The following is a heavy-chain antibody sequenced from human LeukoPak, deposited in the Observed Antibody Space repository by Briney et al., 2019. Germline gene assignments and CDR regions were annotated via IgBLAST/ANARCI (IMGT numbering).Heavy chain of an antibody. J-gene: IGHJ4*02. CDR3: ARSAGSYSDFYFDY. V-gene: IGHV1-18*01. CDR1: GYTFTSYG. CDR2: ISAYNGNT. Sequence: ASVKVSCKASGYTFTSYGISWVRQAPGQGLEWMGWISAYNGNTNYAQKFQGRVTMTRDTSISTAYMELSRLKSDDTAVYYCARSAGSYSDFYFDYWGQGTLVTVSS. D-gene: IGHD1-26*01.